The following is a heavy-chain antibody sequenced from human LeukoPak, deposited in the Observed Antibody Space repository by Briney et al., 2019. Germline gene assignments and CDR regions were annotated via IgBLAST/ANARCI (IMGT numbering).Heavy chain of an antibody. CDR3: ARLPLIGQAFDY. D-gene: IGHD2-8*01. Sequence: GGSLRLSCAASGFTFSTFAMSWVRQAPGKGLEWVSDTRDSTNNTFYADSVKGRLTISRDDAKDSLYLQMSSLRADDTAVYYCARLPLIGQAFDYWGQGTLVTVSS. J-gene: IGHJ4*02. V-gene: IGHV3-23*01. CDR2: TRDSTNNT. CDR1: GFTFSTFA.